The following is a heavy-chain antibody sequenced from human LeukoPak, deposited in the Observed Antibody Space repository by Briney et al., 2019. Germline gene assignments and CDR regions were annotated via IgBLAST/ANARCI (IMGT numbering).Heavy chain of an antibody. CDR3: TSSYGMDV. J-gene: IGHJ6*02. Sequence: GGSLRLSCTASGFTFGDYAMSWVRRAPGKGLEWVGFIRSKAYGGTTEYAASVKGRFTISGDDSKSIAYLQMNSLKTEDTAVYYCTSSYGMDVWGQGTTVTVSS. CDR1: GFTFGDYA. V-gene: IGHV3-49*04. CDR2: IRSKAYGGTT.